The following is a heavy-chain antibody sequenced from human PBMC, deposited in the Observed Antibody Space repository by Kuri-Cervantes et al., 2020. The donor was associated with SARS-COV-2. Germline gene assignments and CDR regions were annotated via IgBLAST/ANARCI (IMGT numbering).Heavy chain of an antibody. D-gene: IGHD2-2*01. CDR3: ARPYCSITTCYDGTFDS. J-gene: IGHJ4*02. CDR1: GYTFTSYD. CDR2: MNPNSGNT. Sequence: ASVKVSCKASGYTFTSYDINWVRQATGQGLEWMGWMNPNSGNTGYAQKFQGRVTITRNTSISTAYMELSSLRSEDTAVYYCARPYCSITTCYDGTFDSWGQGSLVTVSS. V-gene: IGHV1-8*03.